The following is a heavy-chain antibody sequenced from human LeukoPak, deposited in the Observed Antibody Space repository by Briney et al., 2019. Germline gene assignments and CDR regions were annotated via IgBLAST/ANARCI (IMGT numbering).Heavy chain of an antibody. CDR2: IIPIFGTA. Sequence: SVKVSCKASGGTFSSYAISWVRQAPGQGLEWMGGIIPIFGTANYAQKFQGRVTITTDESTSTAYMELSSLRSEDTAVYYCARGRFLEWLHYYYYMDVWGKGTTVTVSS. J-gene: IGHJ6*03. V-gene: IGHV1-69*05. D-gene: IGHD3-3*01. CDR1: GGTFSSYA. CDR3: ARGRFLEWLHYYYYMDV.